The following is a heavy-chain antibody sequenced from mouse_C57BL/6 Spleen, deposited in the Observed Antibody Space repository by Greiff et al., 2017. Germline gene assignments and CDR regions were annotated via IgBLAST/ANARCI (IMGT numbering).Heavy chain of an antibody. D-gene: IGHD1-1*01. CDR3: AREEIITTVVAPISMDY. CDR2: IYPRSGNT. CDR1: GYTFTSYG. V-gene: IGHV1-81*01. Sequence: QVQLQQSGAELARPGASVKLSCKASGYTFTSYGISWVKQRTGQGLEWIGEIYPRSGNTYYNEKFKGKATLTADKSSSTAYMELRSLTSEDSAVYFCAREEIITTVVAPISMDYWGQGTSVTVSS. J-gene: IGHJ4*01.